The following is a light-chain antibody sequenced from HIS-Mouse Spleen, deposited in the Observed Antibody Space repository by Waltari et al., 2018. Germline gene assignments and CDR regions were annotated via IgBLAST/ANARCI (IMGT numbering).Light chain of an antibody. CDR1: ALPKKY. V-gene: IGLV3-10*01. J-gene: IGLJ2*01. CDR2: EDS. Sequence: SYELTQPPSVSVSPGQTARITCSGDALPKKYAYWYQQKSGQAPVLVIYEDSKRPSGIPTRFSGSSSGNTASLTITGAQAEDEADYYCNSRDSSGNHVVFGGGTKLTVL. CDR3: NSRDSSGNHVV.